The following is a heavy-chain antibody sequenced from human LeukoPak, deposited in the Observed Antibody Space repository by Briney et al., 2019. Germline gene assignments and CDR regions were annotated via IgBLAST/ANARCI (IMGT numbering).Heavy chain of an antibody. V-gene: IGHV4-30-4*08. D-gene: IGHD3-22*01. CDR2: IYYSGST. CDR1: GGSISSGDYY. Sequence: SETLSLTCTVSGGSISSGDYYWSWIRQPPGKGLEWIGYIYYSGSTYYNPSLKSRVTISVDTSKNQFSLKLSSVTAADTAVYYCARTTYYYDSSRYCTIDYWGQGTLVTVSS. CDR3: ARTTYYYDSSRYCTIDY. J-gene: IGHJ4*02.